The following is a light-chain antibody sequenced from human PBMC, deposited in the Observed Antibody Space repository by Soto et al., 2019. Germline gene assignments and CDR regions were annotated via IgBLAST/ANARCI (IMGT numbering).Light chain of an antibody. Sequence: ILLPQVPCNRSLSPGDRATLSCRASQSVDINLAWYQQRDGKAPRILVYGASTKDTDMPGRFSGRGSWTECTLPINKLQSEDVQVDDCQQXRNWPRTFGQGTQVEIK. CDR3: QQXRNWPRT. CDR1: QSVDIN. J-gene: IGKJ1*01. V-gene: IGKV3-15*01. CDR2: GAS.